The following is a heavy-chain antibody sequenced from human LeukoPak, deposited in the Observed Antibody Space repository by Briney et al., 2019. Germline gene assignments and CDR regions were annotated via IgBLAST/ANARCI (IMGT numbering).Heavy chain of an antibody. CDR1: GGSISTYY. J-gene: IGHJ3*01. V-gene: IGHV4-59*01. CDR2: IHHTGTT. D-gene: IGHD2-8*01. CDR3: VREEDGVVDDAFDV. Sequence: SETLSLTCTVSGGSISTYYWSWIRQPPGKGLEWIGFIHHTGTTISNPSLKSRVTISADTSKNQFFLKLRSVTAADTAVYFCVREEDGVVDDAFDVWGPGTMATVSS.